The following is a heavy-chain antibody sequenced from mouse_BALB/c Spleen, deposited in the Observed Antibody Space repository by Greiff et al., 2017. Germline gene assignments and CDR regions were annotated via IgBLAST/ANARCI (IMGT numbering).Heavy chain of an antibody. CDR2: IDPANGNT. CDR1: GFNIKDTY. D-gene: IGHD3-2*02. Sequence: EVKLVESGAELVKPGASVKLSCTASGFNIKDTYMHWVKQRPEQGLEWIGRIDPANGNTKYDPKFQGKATITADTSSNTAYLQLSSLTSEDTAVYYCALLRGYWGQGTTLTVSS. J-gene: IGHJ2*01. V-gene: IGHV14-3*02. CDR3: ALLRGY.